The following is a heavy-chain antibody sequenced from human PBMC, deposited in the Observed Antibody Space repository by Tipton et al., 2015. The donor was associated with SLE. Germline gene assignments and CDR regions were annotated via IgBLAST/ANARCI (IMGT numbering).Heavy chain of an antibody. CDR2: IYYSGST. Sequence: LSLTCTVSGGSISSSSYYWGWIRQPPGKGLEWIGSIYYSGSTYYNPSLKSRVTISVDTSKNQFSLKLSSVTAADTAVYYCARQQLLKDGSGTTGAAFDIWGQGTMVTVSS. J-gene: IGHJ3*02. CDR3: ARQQLLKDGSGTTGAAFDI. D-gene: IGHD3-10*01. CDR1: GGSISSSSYY. V-gene: IGHV4-39*01.